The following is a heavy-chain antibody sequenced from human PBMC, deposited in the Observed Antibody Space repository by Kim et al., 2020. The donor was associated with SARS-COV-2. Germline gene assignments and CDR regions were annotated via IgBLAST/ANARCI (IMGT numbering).Heavy chain of an antibody. CDR1: GFTFSSYA. V-gene: IGHV3-23*01. D-gene: IGHD3-9*01. CDR2: ISGSGGST. CDR3: AKRDILTGYYYYYYYGMDV. Sequence: GGSLRLSCAASGFTFSSYAMSWVRQAPGKGLEWVSAISGSGGSTYYADPVKGRFTISRDNSKNTLYLQMNSLRAEDTAVYYCAKRDILTGYYYYYYYGMDVWGQGATCTVSS. J-gene: IGHJ6*02.